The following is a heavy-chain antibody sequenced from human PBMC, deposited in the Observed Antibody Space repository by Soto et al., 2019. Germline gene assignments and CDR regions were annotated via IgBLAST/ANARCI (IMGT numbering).Heavy chain of an antibody. CDR3: ARPMVPAAIHRPEAFDI. CDR2: INPSGGST. Sequence: QVQLVQSGAEVKKPGASVKVSCKASGYTFTSYYMHWVRQAPGQGLEWMGIINPSGGSTSYAQKFQGRVSMTRDTSTSTVYMELSSLRSEDTAVYYCARPMVPAAIHRPEAFDIWGQGTMVTVSS. V-gene: IGHV1-46*01. CDR1: GYTFTSYY. J-gene: IGHJ3*02. D-gene: IGHD2-2*01.